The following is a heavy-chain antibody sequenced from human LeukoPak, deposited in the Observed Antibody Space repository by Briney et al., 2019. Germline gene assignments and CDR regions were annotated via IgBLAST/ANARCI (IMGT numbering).Heavy chain of an antibody. J-gene: IGHJ4*02. CDR3: ARARYNYYDSSGYYPLDY. CDR1: GNTFTSYY. CDR2: INPSGGST. D-gene: IGHD3-22*01. V-gene: IGHV1-46*01. Sequence: GASVKVSCKASGNTFTSYYMHWVRQAPGQGLEWMGIINPSGGSTSYAQKFQGRVTITRNTSISTAYMELSSLRSEDTAVYYCARARYNYYDSSGYYPLDYWGQGTLVTVSS.